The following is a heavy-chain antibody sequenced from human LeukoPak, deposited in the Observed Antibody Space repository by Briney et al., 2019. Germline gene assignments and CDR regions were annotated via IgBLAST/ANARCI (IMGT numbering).Heavy chain of an antibody. Sequence: SAPTLVSPTQTLTLTCTFSGFSLSTSGMCVSWMRQPPGKALEWRARLDGDDDKYYSTSLKTRLTISKDTSKNQVVLTMTNMDPVDTATYYCARIKAAAGTPYFDYWGQGTLVTVSS. J-gene: IGHJ4*02. CDR3: ARIKAAAGTPYFDY. CDR2: LDGDDDK. CDR1: GFSLSTSGMC. V-gene: IGHV2-70*11. D-gene: IGHD6-13*01.